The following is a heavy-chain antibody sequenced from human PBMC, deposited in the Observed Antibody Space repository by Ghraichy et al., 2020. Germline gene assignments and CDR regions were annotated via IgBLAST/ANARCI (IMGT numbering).Heavy chain of an antibody. Sequence: GSLRLSCTVSGGSISSYYWSWIRQPPGKGLEWIGYIYYSGSTNYNPSLKSRVTISVDTSKNQFSLKLSSVTAADTAVYYCARAGDLPESYYGSGSPIYFDYWGQGTLVTVSS. V-gene: IGHV4-59*01. J-gene: IGHJ4*02. CDR2: IYYSGST. CDR3: ARAGDLPESYYGSGSPIYFDY. CDR1: GGSISSYY. D-gene: IGHD3-10*01.